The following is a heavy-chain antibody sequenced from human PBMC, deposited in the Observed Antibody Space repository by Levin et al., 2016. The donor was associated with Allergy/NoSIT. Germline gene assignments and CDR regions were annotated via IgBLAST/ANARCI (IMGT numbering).Heavy chain of an antibody. D-gene: IGHD1-26*01. J-gene: IGHJ6*02. CDR2: IYYSGST. Sequence: SETLSLTCTVSGGSISSSSYYWGWIRQPPGKGLEWIGSIYYSGSTYYNPSLKSRVTISVDTSKNQFSLKLSSVTAADTAVYYCARLKWEPLGMDVWGQGTTVTVSS. V-gene: IGHV4-39*01. CDR3: ARLKWEPLGMDV. CDR1: GGSISSSSYY.